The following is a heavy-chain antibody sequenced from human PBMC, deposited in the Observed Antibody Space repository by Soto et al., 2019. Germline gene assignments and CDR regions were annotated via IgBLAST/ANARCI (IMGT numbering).Heavy chain of an antibody. V-gene: IGHV1-69*02. CDR1: GGTFSSYT. D-gene: IGHD6-13*01. J-gene: IGHJ6*02. CDR2: IIPILGIA. CDR3: ARRSPPAGYSSSDYYGMDV. Sequence: QVQLVQSGAEVKKPGSSVKVSCKASGGTFSSYTISWVRQAPGQGLEWMGRIIPILGIANYAQKFQGRVTITADKSTSTAYMALSSLRSEDTAVYYCARRSPPAGYSSSDYYGMDVWGQGTTVTVSS.